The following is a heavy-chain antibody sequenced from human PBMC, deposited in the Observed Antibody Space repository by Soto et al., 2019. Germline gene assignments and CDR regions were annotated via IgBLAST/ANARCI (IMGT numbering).Heavy chain of an antibody. Sequence: SETLSLTCTVTGGSINSGSYYWSWIRQHPGKGLEWIGYIYYSGSTYYNPSLKSRVTMSVDTSKNQFSLKLTSVTAADTAVYYCARRPKRGSYSWCFDYWGQGTLVTVSS. D-gene: IGHD1-26*01. CDR2: IYYSGST. CDR1: GGSINSGSYY. J-gene: IGHJ4*02. CDR3: ARRPKRGSYSWCFDY. V-gene: IGHV4-39*01.